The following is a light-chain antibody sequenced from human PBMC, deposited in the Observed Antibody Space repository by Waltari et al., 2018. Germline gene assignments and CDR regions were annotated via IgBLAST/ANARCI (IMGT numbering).Light chain of an antibody. V-gene: IGKV1-8*01. Sequence: AIRMTQPPSSFSASTGDRITITCRASQGISSYLAWYQQKPGKAPKLLIYAASTLQSGVPSRFSGSGSGTDFTLTISGLQSEDLATYYCQQYYSYTYTFGQGTKLEIK. CDR3: QQYYSYTYT. CDR1: QGISSY. CDR2: AAS. J-gene: IGKJ2*01.